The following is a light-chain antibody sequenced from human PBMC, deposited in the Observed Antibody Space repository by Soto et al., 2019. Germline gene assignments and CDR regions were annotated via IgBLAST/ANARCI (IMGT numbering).Light chain of an antibody. CDR2: DVS. J-gene: IGLJ1*01. V-gene: IGLV2-11*01. CDR1: SSDVGGYNY. CDR3: CSYAGSRYV. Sequence: HSVLTQPRSVSGSPGQSVTISCTGTSSDVGGYNYVSWYQQHPGKAPKLMIYDVSKRPSGVPDRFSGSKSGNTASLTISGLQAEDEADYYCCSYAGSRYVFGTGTKLTVL.